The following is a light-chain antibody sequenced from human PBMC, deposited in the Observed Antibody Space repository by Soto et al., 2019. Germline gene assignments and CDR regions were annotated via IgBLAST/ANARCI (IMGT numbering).Light chain of an antibody. Sequence: QSALTQPASVSGSPGQSITISCTGTSDDVGGYNYVSWYQQHSGKAPKLIIYEVTNRPSGVSNRFSGSKSGNTASLTISGLQADDEADYHCSSYAGSNNFVFGSGTKLTVL. CDR3: SSYAGSNNFV. CDR1: SDDVGGYNY. V-gene: IGLV2-14*03. J-gene: IGLJ1*01. CDR2: EVT.